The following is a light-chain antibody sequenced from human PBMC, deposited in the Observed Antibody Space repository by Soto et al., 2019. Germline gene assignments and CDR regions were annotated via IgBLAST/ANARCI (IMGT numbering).Light chain of an antibody. J-gene: IGKJ4*01. CDR1: QSLLYSSDNKNY. V-gene: IGKV4-1*01. CDR2: WAS. Sequence: DIVMTQSPDSLAVSLGERATINCKSSQSLLYSSDNKNYLAWYQQKPGQPPKLLIYWASTRESGVPDRFSGSGSGTDFTLTISSLQAEDVAVYCCQQYYSTPLTFGGGTKVDSK. CDR3: QQYYSTPLT.